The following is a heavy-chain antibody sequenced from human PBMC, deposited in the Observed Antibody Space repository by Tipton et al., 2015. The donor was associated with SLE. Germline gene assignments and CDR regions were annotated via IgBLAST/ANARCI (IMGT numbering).Heavy chain of an antibody. Sequence: SLRLSCAASGFTFSSYAMHWVRQAPGKGLEWVAVISYDGSNKYYADSVKGRFTISRDNSKNTLYLQMNSLRAEDTAVYYCARDGVPAVLRYYFDYWGQGTLVTVSS. D-gene: IGHD2-2*01. J-gene: IGHJ4*02. CDR1: GFTFSSYA. CDR3: ARDGVPAVLRYYFDY. CDR2: ISYDGSNK. V-gene: IGHV3-30*04.